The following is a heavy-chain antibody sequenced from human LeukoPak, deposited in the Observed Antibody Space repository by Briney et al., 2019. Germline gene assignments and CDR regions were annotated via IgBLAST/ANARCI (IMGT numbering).Heavy chain of an antibody. J-gene: IGHJ4*02. CDR1: GFTFSDYY. CDR2: ISTSGTYT. CDR3: ANGARGYDYGFDY. V-gene: IGHV3-11*03. D-gene: IGHD5-12*01. Sequence: PGGSLRLSCAASGFTFSDYYMSWIRQAPGKGLEWLSYISTSGTYTNYADSVKGRFTISRDNAKDSLYLRMNSLKAEDTAVYYCANGARGYDYGFDYWGQGTLVTVSS.